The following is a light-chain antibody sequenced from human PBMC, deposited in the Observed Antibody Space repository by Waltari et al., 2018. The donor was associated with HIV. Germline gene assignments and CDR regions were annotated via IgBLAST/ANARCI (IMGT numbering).Light chain of an antibody. CDR2: RDN. CDR1: TSNVGSNF. J-gene: IGLJ1*01. CDR3: ATWDGSLGGFYV. V-gene: IGLV1-47*01. Sequence: QSVLTQPPSASGTPGQRVTISCSGTTSNVGSNFVSWYQQLPGTAPKLLIYRDNRGPSGVPDRFSGPKSGASASLAISGLRSEDEGDYYCATWDGSLGGFYVFGAGTKVTVL.